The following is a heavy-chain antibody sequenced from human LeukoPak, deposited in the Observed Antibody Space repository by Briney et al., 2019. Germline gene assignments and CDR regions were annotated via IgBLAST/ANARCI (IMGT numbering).Heavy chain of an antibody. Sequence: GASVKVSCKASGYTFTGYYMHWVRQAPGQGLEWMGWINPNSGGTNYAQKFQGRVTMTRDTSISTAYMELSRLRSDDTAVYYCARAETYYDFWSGYPGHRPFDYWGQGTLVTVSS. CDR1: GYTFTGYY. J-gene: IGHJ4*02. V-gene: IGHV1-2*02. D-gene: IGHD3-3*01. CDR3: ARAETYYDFWSGYPGHRPFDY. CDR2: INPNSGGT.